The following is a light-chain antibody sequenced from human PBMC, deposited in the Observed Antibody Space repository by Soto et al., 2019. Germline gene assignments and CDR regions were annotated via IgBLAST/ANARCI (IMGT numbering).Light chain of an antibody. CDR2: GAS. V-gene: IGKV3-20*01. CDR1: QSVSSSY. CDR3: QQYGSSPHT. Sequence: EIVLTQSPGTLSLSPGERATLSCRASQSVSSSYLAWYQHKPGQAPRLLIYGASSRATGIPDRFSGSGSGNDFTLTISRLEPEDFAVYYCQQYGSSPHTFGQGTKLEIK. J-gene: IGKJ2*01.